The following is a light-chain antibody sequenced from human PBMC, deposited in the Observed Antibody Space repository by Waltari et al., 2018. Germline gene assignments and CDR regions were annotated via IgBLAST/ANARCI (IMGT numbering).Light chain of an antibody. CDR2: DVS. V-gene: IGLV2-14*01. CDR1: RSDIGAYPY. J-gene: IGLJ2*01. CDR3: ASYTSGSTHVA. Sequence: QSALTQPASVSGSPGQSITISCTGTRSDIGAYPYVSWYQQFPGKAPQLIIYDVSKRACGVSNRVLGSKSGDSASLTISGLQVDDEAHYHCASYTSGSTHVAFGGGTQVTVL.